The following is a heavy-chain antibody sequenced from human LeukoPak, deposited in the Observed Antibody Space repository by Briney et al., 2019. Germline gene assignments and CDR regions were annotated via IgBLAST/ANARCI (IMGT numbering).Heavy chain of an antibody. Sequence: ASVKVSCKSSGYTFTNYYMHWVRQAPGQGLEWMGWIYPNSGGTNSARNFQGRVTMTRDTSISTAYMEVSRLRSDDTAVYYCVRTTDSSGYHFDYWGQGTLVTVSS. CDR2: IYPNSGGT. CDR3: VRTTDSSGYHFDY. J-gene: IGHJ4*02. CDR1: GYTFTNYY. V-gene: IGHV1-2*02. D-gene: IGHD3-22*01.